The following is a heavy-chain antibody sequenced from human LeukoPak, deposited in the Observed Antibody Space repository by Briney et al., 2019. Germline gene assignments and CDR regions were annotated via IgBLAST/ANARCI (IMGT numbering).Heavy chain of an antibody. V-gene: IGHV3-23*01. CDR3: ARRGDQGYMDV. CDR2: VTFHGEIP. J-gene: IGHJ6*03. Sequence: GGSLRLSCAASAFTFRGFIVHCVRQAPGKGLEWVSSVTFHGEIPYYSGSVMGRFTISRDNARDTVSLQMSSLSAEDTAIYYCARRGDQGYMDVWGKGATIIVSS. D-gene: IGHD7-27*01. CDR1: AFTFRGFI.